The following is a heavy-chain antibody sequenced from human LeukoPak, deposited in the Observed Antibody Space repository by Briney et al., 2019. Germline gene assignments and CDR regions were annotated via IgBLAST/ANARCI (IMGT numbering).Heavy chain of an antibody. CDR1: GFTFSSYG. CDR2: IRYDGSYK. J-gene: IGHJ6*03. CDR3: AKDGVATKLWYYYYYYMDV. V-gene: IGHV3-30*02. Sequence: PGGSLRLSCAASGFTFSSYGMHWVRQAPGKGLEWVAFIRYDGSYKYYADSVKGRFTISRDNSKNTLYLQMNSLRAEDTAVYYCAKDGVATKLWYYYYYYMDVWGKGTTVTISS. D-gene: IGHD5-12*01.